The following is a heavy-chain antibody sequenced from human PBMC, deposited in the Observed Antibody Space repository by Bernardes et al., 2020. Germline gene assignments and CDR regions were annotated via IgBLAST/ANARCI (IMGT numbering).Heavy chain of an antibody. J-gene: IGHJ6*04. V-gene: IGHV1-8*01. Sequence: ASVKVSCKASGYTFTSYDINWVRQATGQGLEWMGWMNPNSGNTGYAQKFQGRVTMTRNTSISTAYMELSSLRSEDTAVYYCARLSSSAWGYYYGMDVWGKGTTVTVSS. CDR3: ARLSSSAWGYYYGMDV. CDR1: GYTFTSYD. D-gene: IGHD7-27*01. CDR2: MNPNSGNT.